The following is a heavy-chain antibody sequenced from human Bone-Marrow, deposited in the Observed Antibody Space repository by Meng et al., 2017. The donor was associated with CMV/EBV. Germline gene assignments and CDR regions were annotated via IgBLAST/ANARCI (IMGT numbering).Heavy chain of an antibody. CDR1: GFTFSDYY. V-gene: IGHV3-11*01. CDR2: ISSSGSTI. Sequence: GESLKISCAASGFTFSDYYMSWIRQAPGKGLEWVSYISSSGSTIYYADSVKGRFTISRDNAKNSLYLQMNSLRAEDTAVYYCARGVFDLVGASFDYWGQGKLVTVSS. J-gene: IGHJ4*02. D-gene: IGHD1-26*01. CDR3: ARGVFDLVGASFDY.